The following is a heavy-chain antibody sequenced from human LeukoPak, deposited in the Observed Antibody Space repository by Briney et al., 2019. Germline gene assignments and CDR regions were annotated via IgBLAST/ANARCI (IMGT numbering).Heavy chain of an antibody. CDR2: INSDGTST. J-gene: IGHJ4*02. CDR1: GFTFSSYW. Sequence: GGSLRLSCAASGFTFSSYWMHWVRQAPGKGLVWVSRINSDGTSTSYADSVKGRFTVSRDNAKNTLYLQMNSLRAEDTAVYYCASGRLDYYDTSGPYYWGQGALVTVSS. D-gene: IGHD3-22*01. V-gene: IGHV3-74*01. CDR3: ASGRLDYYDTSGPYY.